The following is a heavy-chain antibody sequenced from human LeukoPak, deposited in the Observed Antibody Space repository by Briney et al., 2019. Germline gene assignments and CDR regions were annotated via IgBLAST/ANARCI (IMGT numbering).Heavy chain of an antibody. CDR1: GDSMRSFY. J-gene: IGHJ4*02. V-gene: IGHV4-59*01. CDR3: ARGRNDNGGMFFDY. D-gene: IGHD4-23*01. CDR2: ISHSGYT. Sequence: PSETLSLTCTVSGDSMRSFYWGWIRQAPGKGLEWIGFISHSGYTSYSPSLKSRVAISVDMSKRHFSLRLSSMTAADTAIYYCARGRNDNGGMFFDYWARGNLVTVSS.